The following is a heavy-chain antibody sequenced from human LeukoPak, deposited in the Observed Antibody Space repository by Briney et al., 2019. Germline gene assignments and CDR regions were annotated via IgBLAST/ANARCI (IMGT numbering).Heavy chain of an antibody. D-gene: IGHD3-10*01. CDR2: IKSDGSA. Sequence: PGGSLRLSCAASGFTFSSYWMRWVRQTPGKGLVWISRIKSDGSAIYADSVKGRFTISRDNAKNTLYLQMNSLRSEDTAIYYCARAVTYFYGSVTYDWFDPWGQGTLVTVSS. CDR3: ARAVTYFYGSVTYDWFDP. J-gene: IGHJ5*02. V-gene: IGHV3-74*01. CDR1: GFTFSSYW.